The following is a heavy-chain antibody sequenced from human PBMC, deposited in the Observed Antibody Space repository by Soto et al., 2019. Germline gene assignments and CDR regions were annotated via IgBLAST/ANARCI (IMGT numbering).Heavy chain of an antibody. D-gene: IGHD3-16*02. CDR1: GGSFSGYY. Sequence: SETLSLTCAVYGGSFSGYYWSWIRQPPGKGLEWIGEINHSGSTNYNPSLKSRVTISVDTSKNQFSLKLSSVTAADTAVYYCARVRALGVIVITAHRKFDYWGQGTLVTVSS. CDR3: ARVRALGVIVITAHRKFDY. CDR2: INHSGST. J-gene: IGHJ4*02. V-gene: IGHV4-34*01.